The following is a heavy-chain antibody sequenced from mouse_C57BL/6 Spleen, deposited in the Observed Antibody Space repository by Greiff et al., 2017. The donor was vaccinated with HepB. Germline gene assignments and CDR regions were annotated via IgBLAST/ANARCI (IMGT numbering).Heavy chain of an antibody. CDR1: GFTFSSYG. CDR2: ISSGGSYT. J-gene: IGHJ3*01. Sequence: EVQGVESGGDLVKPGGSLKLSCAASGFTFSSYGMSWVRQTPDKRLEWVATISSGGSYTYYPDSVTGLFTISRDNANNTLYLQMSSLKSEDTAMYYCARPLSYYSNYDWFAYWGQGTLVTVSA. V-gene: IGHV5-6*01. CDR3: ARPLSYYSNYDWFAY. D-gene: IGHD2-5*01.